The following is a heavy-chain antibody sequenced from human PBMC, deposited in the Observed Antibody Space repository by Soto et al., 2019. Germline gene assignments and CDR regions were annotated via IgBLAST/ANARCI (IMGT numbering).Heavy chain of an antibody. D-gene: IGHD3-22*01. V-gene: IGHV4-30-2*01. Sequence: SETLSLNCAVSGESISSGGYSWCWIRQPPGKGLEWIGYIYHSGSTYYNPSLKSRVTISVDRSKNQFSLKLSSVTAADTAVYYCAGSGYYHNIGMDVWGQGPTVTVS. J-gene: IGHJ6*02. CDR1: GESISSGGYS. CDR3: AGSGYYHNIGMDV. CDR2: IYHSGST.